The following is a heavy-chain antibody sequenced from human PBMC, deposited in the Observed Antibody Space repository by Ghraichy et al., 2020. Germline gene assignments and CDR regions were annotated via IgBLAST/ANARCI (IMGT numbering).Heavy chain of an antibody. V-gene: IGHV4-59*01. J-gene: IGHJ4*02. D-gene: IGHD3-10*01. Sequence: SETLSLTCTVSGGSISSYYWSWIRQPPGKGLEWIGYIYYSGSTNYNPSLKSRVTISVDTSKNQFSLKLSSVTAADTAVYYCARPRVQDLGPPVYWGQGTLVTVSS. CDR1: GGSISSYY. CDR2: IYYSGST. CDR3: ARPRVQDLGPPVY.